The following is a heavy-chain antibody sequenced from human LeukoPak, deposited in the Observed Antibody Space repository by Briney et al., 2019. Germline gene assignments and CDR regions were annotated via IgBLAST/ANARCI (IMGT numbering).Heavy chain of an antibody. CDR1: GYSFTTYW. Sequence: GESLMISCKGSGYSFTTYWIGWVRQMPGKGLEWMGIIYPSDSDTRYSPSFQGQVTISADKSISTAYLQWSSLKASDTAMYYRASRGGKSYFHTWGQGTLVTVSS. D-gene: IGHD1-26*01. CDR2: IYPSDSDT. V-gene: IGHV5-51*01. J-gene: IGHJ1*01. CDR3: ASRGGKSYFHT.